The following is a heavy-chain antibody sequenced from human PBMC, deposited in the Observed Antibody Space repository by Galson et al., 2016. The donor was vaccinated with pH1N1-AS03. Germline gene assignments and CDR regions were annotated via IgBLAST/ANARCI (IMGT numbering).Heavy chain of an antibody. J-gene: IGHJ4*02. CDR1: GDSVSSDSAA. D-gene: IGHD4-17*01. CDR3: VRDFYGDVFGY. Sequence: CAISGDSVSSDSAAWNWIRQSPSRGLEWLGRTYYRSRWYNDYAPSLSSRVSFTADTSKNQFSLHLTSVTHEDSATYFCVRDFYGDVFGYWGQGTLVTVSS. CDR2: TYYRSRWYN. V-gene: IGHV6-1*01.